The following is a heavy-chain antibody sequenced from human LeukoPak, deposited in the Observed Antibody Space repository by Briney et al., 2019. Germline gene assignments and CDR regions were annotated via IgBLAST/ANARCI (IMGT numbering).Heavy chain of an antibody. CDR3: ARELYSSAWYGILFY. V-gene: IGHV3-48*02. D-gene: IGHD6-19*01. CDR2: ISSSSGTI. Sequence: GRSLRLSCAASGFTFSSYSMTWVRQAPGRGLEWVSYISSSSGTIYYADSVKGRFTISRDNARDSLYLQMNSLRDEDTAMYYCARELYSSAWYGILFYWGQGTLVTVSS. CDR1: GFTFSSYS. J-gene: IGHJ4*02.